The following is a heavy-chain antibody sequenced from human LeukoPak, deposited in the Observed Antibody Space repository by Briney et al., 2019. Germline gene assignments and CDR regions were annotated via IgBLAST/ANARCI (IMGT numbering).Heavy chain of an antibody. CDR3: ARVSSPYGSGSYGLWFDP. J-gene: IGHJ5*02. CDR2: ISAYNGNT. Sequence: ASVKVSCKASGYTFTSYGISWVRQAPGQGLEWMGWISAYNGNTNYAQKLQGRVTMTTDTSTSTAYMELRSLRSGDTAVYYCARVSSPYGSGSYGLWFDPWGQGTLVTVSS. D-gene: IGHD3-10*01. CDR1: GYTFTSYG. V-gene: IGHV1-18*01.